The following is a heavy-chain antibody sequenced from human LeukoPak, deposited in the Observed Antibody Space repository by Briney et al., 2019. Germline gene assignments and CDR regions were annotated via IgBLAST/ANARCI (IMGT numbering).Heavy chain of an antibody. CDR1: GFTFSSYG. CDR3: AKGSTVGLFADY. Sequence: GGSLRLSCAASGFTFSSYGMHWVRQAPGKGLEWVAVISYDGDNKYFADSVKGRFAISRDNSKNTLYLQMNSLRGEDTAVYYCAKGSTVGLFADYWGQGTLVTVSS. CDR2: ISYDGDNK. D-gene: IGHD3-22*01. V-gene: IGHV3-30*18. J-gene: IGHJ4*02.